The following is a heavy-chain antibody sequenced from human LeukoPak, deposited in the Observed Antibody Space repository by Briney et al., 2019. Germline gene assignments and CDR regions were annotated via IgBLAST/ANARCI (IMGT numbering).Heavy chain of an antibody. Sequence: PSETLSLTCTVSGGSITSTTFYWGGFRQPPGRGLGWIGNIYYSGSTYYNPSLKSRVTISVDTSKNQFSLKLNSLASADTAVYYCATYSSSSGWFDPWGRGTLVTVSS. D-gene: IGHD6-6*01. V-gene: IGHV4-39*01. CDR1: GGSITSTTFY. CDR3: ATYSSSSGWFDP. J-gene: IGHJ5*02. CDR2: IYYSGST.